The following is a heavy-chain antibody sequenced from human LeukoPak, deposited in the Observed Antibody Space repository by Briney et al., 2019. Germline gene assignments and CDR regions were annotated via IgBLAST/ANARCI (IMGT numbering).Heavy chain of an antibody. CDR1: GGSFSGYY. D-gene: IGHD4-17*01. CDR2: INHSGST. V-gene: IGHV4-34*01. J-gene: IGHJ6*02. CDR3: ARAASDYGDTRGRGSDYGMDV. Sequence: SETLSLTCVVYGGSFSGYYWSWIRQPPGKGLEWIGEINHSGSTNYNPSLKSRVTISVDTSKNQFSLKLSSVTAADTAVYYCARAASDYGDTRGRGSDYGMDVWGQGTTVTVSS.